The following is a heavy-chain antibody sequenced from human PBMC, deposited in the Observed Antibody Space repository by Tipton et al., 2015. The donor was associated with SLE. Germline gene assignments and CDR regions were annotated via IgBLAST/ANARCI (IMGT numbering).Heavy chain of an antibody. J-gene: IGHJ3*02. CDR1: GYTFTNYY. CDR3: ASAQQLDAFDI. Sequence: QSGAEVKKPGASVKVSCKASGYTFTNYYMHWVRQAPGQGLEWMGRINPNSGGTNYALKFQGRVTMTRDTSISTAYMELRSLRSDDTAVYYCASAQQLDAFDIWGQGTMVTVPS. D-gene: IGHD6-13*01. CDR2: INPNSGGT. V-gene: IGHV1-2*06.